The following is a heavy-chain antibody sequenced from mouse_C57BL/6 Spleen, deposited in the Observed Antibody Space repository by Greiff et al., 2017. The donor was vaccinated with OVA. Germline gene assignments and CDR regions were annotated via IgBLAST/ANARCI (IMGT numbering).Heavy chain of an antibody. Sequence: QVQLQQPGAGLVKPGASVKLSCTASGYTFTSYWMHWVQQRPGQGLEWIGMIHPNSGSTNYNETFKSKVTLTVDKSSSTAYMQLSSLTSEDSAVDYCARKSDTTVVATRGYAMDYWGQGTSVTVSS. CDR3: ARKSDTTVVATRGYAMDY. D-gene: IGHD1-1*01. J-gene: IGHJ4*01. V-gene: IGHV1-64*01. CDR2: IHPNSGST. CDR1: GYTFTSYW.